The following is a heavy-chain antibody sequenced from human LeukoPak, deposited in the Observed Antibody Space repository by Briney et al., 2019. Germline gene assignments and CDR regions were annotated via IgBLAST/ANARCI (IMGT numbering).Heavy chain of an antibody. Sequence: SVKVSCKASGGTFSSYAISWVRQATGQGLEWMGRIIPILGIANYAQKFQGRVTITADKSTSTAYMELSSLRSEDTAVYYCATSVAGPYYFDYWGQGTLVTVSS. CDR1: GGTFSSYA. V-gene: IGHV1-69*04. D-gene: IGHD6-19*01. CDR3: ATSVAGPYYFDY. J-gene: IGHJ4*02. CDR2: IIPILGIA.